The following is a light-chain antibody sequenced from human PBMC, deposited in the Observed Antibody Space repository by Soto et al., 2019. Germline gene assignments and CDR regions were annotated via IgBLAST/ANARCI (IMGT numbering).Light chain of an antibody. CDR2: AAS. J-gene: IGKJ1*01. Sequence: DIHMTQSPSSLSSSLGDRVTITFRASQSISSYLNWYQQKPGKAPKLLIYAASSLQSGVPSRFSGSGSGTDFTLTISSLQPEDFATYYCQQSYSTPLWTFGQGTKVDIK. V-gene: IGKV1-39*01. CDR1: QSISSY. CDR3: QQSYSTPLWT.